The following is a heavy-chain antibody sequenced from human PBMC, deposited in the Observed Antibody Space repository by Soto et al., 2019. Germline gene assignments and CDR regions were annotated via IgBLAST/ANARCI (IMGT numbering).Heavy chain of an antibody. CDR3: ARQSCSSTSCYSWVSWFDP. D-gene: IGHD2-2*01. Sequence: PSETLSLTCTVSGGSISSYYWSWIRQPPGKGLEWIGYIYYSGSTKYNPSLKSRVTISVDTSKNQFSLKLNSVTAADPAVYYCARQSCSSTSCYSWVSWFDPWGQGTLVTVSS. V-gene: IGHV4-59*08. CDR1: GGSISSYY. CDR2: IYYSGST. J-gene: IGHJ5*02.